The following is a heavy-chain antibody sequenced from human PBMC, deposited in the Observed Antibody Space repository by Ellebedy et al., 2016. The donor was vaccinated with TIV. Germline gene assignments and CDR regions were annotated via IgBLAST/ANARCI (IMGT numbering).Heavy chain of an antibody. CDR3: ARDSPGTPSYFDY. D-gene: IGHD1-7*01. Sequence: SVKVSCXASGGTFSSYAISWVRQAPGQGLEWMGGIIPIFGTANYAQKFQGRVTITADKSTSTAYMELSSLRSEDTAVYYCARDSPGTPSYFDYWGQGTLVTVSS. CDR1: GGTFSSYA. V-gene: IGHV1-69*06. CDR2: IIPIFGTA. J-gene: IGHJ4*02.